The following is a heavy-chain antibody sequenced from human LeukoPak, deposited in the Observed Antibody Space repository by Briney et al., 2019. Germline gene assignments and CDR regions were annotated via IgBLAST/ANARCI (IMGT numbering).Heavy chain of an antibody. V-gene: IGHV4-61*02. Sequence: SETLSLTCTVSGGSISSGSYYWSWIRQPAGKGLEWIGRIYTSGSTNYNPSLKSRVTISVDTSKNQFSLKLSSVTVADTAVYYCARGGRGVISYWFDPWGQGTLVTVSS. J-gene: IGHJ5*02. CDR2: IYTSGST. CDR3: ARGGRGVISYWFDP. D-gene: IGHD3-10*01. CDR1: GGSISSGSYY.